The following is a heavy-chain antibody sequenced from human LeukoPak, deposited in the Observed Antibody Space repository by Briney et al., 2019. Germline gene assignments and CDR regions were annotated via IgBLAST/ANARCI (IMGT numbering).Heavy chain of an antibody. V-gene: IGHV3-64*01. J-gene: IGHJ4*02. CDR3: MRENPPVAQYCFDH. CDR1: GFTFSSYA. Sequence: GGSLRLSCAAFGFTFSSYAMHWVRQAPGKGLEYVSAISSSGGSTYYANSVKGRFTITSDNSKNTHYLQMGSLRAEDMAVYYCMRENPPVAQYCFDHWGPGTLVTVSS. CDR2: ISSSGGST.